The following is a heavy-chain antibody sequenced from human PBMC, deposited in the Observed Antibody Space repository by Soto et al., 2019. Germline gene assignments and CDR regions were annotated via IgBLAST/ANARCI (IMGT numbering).Heavy chain of an antibody. D-gene: IGHD2-2*01. CDR1: GFTFNTYA. J-gene: IGHJ3*02. CDR2: ISGDGRST. CDR3: ARVCSTTSCYGAFDM. V-gene: IGHV3-64*01. Sequence: EVQLVESGGGLVQPGGSLRLSCAASGFTFNTYAMHWVRQAPGTGLEYVSLISGDGRSTYYANSVKGRFTISRDNSKNTLYLQMGSLRAEDMAVYYCARVCSTTSCYGAFDMWGQGTMVIVSS.